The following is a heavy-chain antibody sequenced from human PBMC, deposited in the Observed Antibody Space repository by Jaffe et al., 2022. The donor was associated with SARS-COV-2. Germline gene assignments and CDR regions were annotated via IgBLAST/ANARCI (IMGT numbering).Heavy chain of an antibody. CDR1: GFTFSSYA. J-gene: IGHJ6*02. CDR3: AKAFADEYFDWPGFMDV. CDR2: ISGSGGST. D-gene: IGHD3-9*01. Sequence: EVQLVESGGGLVQPGGSLRLSCAASGFTFSSYAMSWVRQAPGKGLEWVSAISGSGGSTYYADSVKGRFTISRDNSKNTLYLQMNSLRAEDTAVYYCAKAFADEYFDWPGFMDVWGQGTTVTVSS. V-gene: IGHV3-23*04.